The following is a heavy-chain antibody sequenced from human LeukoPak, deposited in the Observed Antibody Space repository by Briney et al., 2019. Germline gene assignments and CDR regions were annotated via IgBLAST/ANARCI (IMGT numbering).Heavy chain of an antibody. CDR1: GCSITSYY. J-gene: IGHJ5*02. Sequence: SETLSLTCTVSGCSITSYYWNWIRQPAGKGLEWIGRIHTSGSTNYNPSLKSRVTMSVDTSKNQFSLKLSSVTAADTAVYYCARASRIAAAGTRPGYNWFDPWGQGTLVTVSS. CDR3: ARASRIAAAGTRPGYNWFDP. V-gene: IGHV4-4*07. D-gene: IGHD6-13*01. CDR2: IHTSGST.